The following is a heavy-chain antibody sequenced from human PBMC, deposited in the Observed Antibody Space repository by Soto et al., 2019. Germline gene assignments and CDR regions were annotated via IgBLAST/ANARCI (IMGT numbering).Heavy chain of an antibody. CDR1: GFTFSSYN. CDR3: AREEYCSGTGCQYFDY. V-gene: IGHV3-21*01. CDR2: ITTGISYI. Sequence: EVQLVESGGGLVKPGGSLRLSCAASGFTFSSYNMNWVRQAPGKGLEWVSSITTGISYIYYADSVKGRFTISRDDAKNSLYLQMNSLRAEDTAVYYCAREEYCSGTGCQYFDYWGQGTLVTVSS. J-gene: IGHJ4*02. D-gene: IGHD2-2*01.